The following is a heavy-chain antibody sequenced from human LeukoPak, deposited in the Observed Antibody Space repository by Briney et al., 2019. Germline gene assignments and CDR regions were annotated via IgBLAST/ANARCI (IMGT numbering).Heavy chain of an antibody. Sequence: SQTLSLTCTVSGGSINSGAYYWTWIRQPPGKGLEWIGNMFYSGNTYYNPSLKSRVTISVDTSKNQLSLRLSSVTAADTAVYYCARHPHYYFDNSARWGQGTLVTVSS. CDR1: GGSINSGAYY. V-gene: IGHV4-39*01. J-gene: IGHJ4*02. D-gene: IGHD3-22*01. CDR2: MFYSGNT. CDR3: ARHPHYYFDNSAR.